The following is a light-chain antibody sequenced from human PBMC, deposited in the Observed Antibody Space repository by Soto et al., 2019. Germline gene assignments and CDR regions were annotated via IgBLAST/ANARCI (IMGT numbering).Light chain of an antibody. J-gene: IGKJ5*01. CDR1: QSVSSY. CDR2: GAS. CDR3: QQRSNWPPIT. V-gene: IGKV3-11*01. Sequence: IVLTQSPATLSLSLGERATLSCSASQSVSSYLAWYQQKPGQAPRLLIYGASTRAPGIPARFSGSGSGKDFTLTISSLEPEDSAVYYCQQRSNWPPITFGQGTRLEIK.